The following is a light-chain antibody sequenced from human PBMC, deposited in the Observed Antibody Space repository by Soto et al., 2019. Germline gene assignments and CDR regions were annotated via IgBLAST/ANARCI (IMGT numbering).Light chain of an antibody. CDR1: SSDVGSYNL. Sequence: SVLXQPASVSGSPGQSITISCTGTSSDVGSYNLVSWYQQHPGKAPKLMIYEGSKRPSGVSNRFSGSKSGNTASLTISGLQAEDEADYYCCSYAGSSTYVFGTGTKVTVL. CDR3: CSYAGSSTYV. V-gene: IGLV2-23*01. CDR2: EGS. J-gene: IGLJ1*01.